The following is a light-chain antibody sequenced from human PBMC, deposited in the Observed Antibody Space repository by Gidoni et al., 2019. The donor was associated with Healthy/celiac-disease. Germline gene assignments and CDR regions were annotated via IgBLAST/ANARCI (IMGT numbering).Light chain of an antibody. CDR1: QGISNY. CDR3: QKYNSAPRT. Sequence: DIQMTQSPSSLSASVGDRVTITFRASQGISNYLGWYQQKPGKVPKLLIYAASTLQSGVPSRFSGSGSGTDFTITISSLQPEDVATYYCQKYNSAPRTFGQGTKVEIK. J-gene: IGKJ1*01. V-gene: IGKV1-27*01. CDR2: AAS.